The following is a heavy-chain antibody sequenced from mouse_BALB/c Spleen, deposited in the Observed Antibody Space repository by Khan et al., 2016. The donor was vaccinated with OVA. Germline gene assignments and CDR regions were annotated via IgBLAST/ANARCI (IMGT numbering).Heavy chain of an antibody. CDR3: VRDGYFPYAMDY. J-gene: IGHJ4*01. Sequence: EEQLVETGGGLVQPKGSLKLSCAASGFTFKTYAMNWVRQAPGKGLEWVARIRSKSNNYATYYADSVKDRFTISRDDSQSMVYLQMNNLKTEDTAMYYCVRDGYFPYAMDYWGQGTSVTVSS. D-gene: IGHD2-3*01. CDR1: GFTFKTYA. CDR2: IRSKSNNYAT. V-gene: IGHV10-1*02.